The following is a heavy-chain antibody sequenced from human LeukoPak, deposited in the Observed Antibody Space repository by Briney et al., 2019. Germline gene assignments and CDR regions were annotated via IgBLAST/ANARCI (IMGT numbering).Heavy chain of an antibody. J-gene: IGHJ3*02. CDR3: AREDYVWGSYRPNAFDI. D-gene: IGHD3-16*02. CDR2: INPNSGGT. CDR1: GYTFTGYY. Sequence: ASVKVSCKASGYTFTGYYMHWVRQAPGQGLEWMGRINPNSGGTNYAQKLQGRVTMTRDTSISTAYMELSRLRSDDTAVYYCAREDYVWGSYRPNAFDIWGQGTMVTVSS. V-gene: IGHV1-2*06.